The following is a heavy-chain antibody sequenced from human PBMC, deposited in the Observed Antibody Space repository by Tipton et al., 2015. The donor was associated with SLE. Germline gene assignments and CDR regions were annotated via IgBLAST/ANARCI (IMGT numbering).Heavy chain of an antibody. CDR3: ARVLTPYYGMDV. CDR2: ISFDGSHK. J-gene: IGHJ6*02. D-gene: IGHD3-9*01. V-gene: IGHV3-30*04. Sequence: SLRLSCAASGFTFSSYAMHWVRQAPGKGLEWVAVISFDGSHKNYADSVKGRFTISRDNSKNTLYLQMNSLRAEDTAVYYCARVLTPYYGMDVWGQGTTVTVSS. CDR1: GFTFSSYA.